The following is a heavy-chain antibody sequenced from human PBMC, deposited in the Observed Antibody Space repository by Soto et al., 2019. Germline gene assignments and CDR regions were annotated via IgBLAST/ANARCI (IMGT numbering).Heavy chain of an antibody. Sequence: ASVEVSCKASGYTFTSYGINWVRQAPGQGLEWMGWISASTGNTNYAESVQGRVTLTTDISTSTAYMELRSMTSNDTAVYYCARRPRVIVAAKGTLDYWGPGTTLTVST. D-gene: IGHD5-12*01. V-gene: IGHV1-18*04. J-gene: IGHJ4*02. CDR1: GYTFTSYG. CDR3: ARRPRVIVAAKGTLDY. CDR2: ISASTGNT.